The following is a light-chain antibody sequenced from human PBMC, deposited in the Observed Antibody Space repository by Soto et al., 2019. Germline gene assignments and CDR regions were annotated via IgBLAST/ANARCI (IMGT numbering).Light chain of an antibody. CDR3: QQHSNWPPIT. V-gene: IGKV3-11*01. J-gene: IGKJ5*01. Sequence: EIVLPQYPATLSLFPGASATLSCRASQSVSRYLAWYQKKPGQAPRLLIYDASNRATGIPARFSGSGSGTDFTLTLSRLEPEDLSVYYGQQHSNWPPITFGQGTRLELK. CDR2: DAS. CDR1: QSVSRY.